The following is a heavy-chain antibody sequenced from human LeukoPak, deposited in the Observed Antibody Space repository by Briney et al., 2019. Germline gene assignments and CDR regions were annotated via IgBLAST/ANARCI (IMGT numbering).Heavy chain of an antibody. J-gene: IGHJ4*02. CDR2: ISASGGST. CDR3: PNIGDSGYSSDFDH. D-gene: IGHD3-22*01. Sequence: GGSLRLSCAASGVTFSSYVMSWVRQAPGKGVEWVSGISASGGSTYHADSVKGRFTICRDNYKNTLYLQMNSLRAEHTPVYYCPNIGDSGYSSDFDHWGQGTLVTVSS. V-gene: IGHV3-23*01. CDR1: GVTFSSYV.